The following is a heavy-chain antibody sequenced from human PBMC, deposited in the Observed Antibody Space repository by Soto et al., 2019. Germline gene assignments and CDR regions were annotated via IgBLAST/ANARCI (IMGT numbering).Heavy chain of an antibody. Sequence: QVQLVQSGAEVKKPGSSVKVSCKASGGTFSSYAISWVRQAPGQGLEWMGGIIPIFGTANYAQKFQGRVTITPGESTNHAYMEVGSLRSGDTGGLFFGGGGGNWFDPWGQGTPGTGSP. CDR1: GGTFSSYA. CDR2: IIPIFGTA. CDR3: GGGGGNWFDP. V-gene: IGHV1-69*01. D-gene: IGHD3-16*01. J-gene: IGHJ5*02.